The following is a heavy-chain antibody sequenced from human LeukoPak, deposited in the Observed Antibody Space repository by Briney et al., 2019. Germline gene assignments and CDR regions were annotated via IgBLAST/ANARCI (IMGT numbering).Heavy chain of an antibody. CDR2: ISYDGGNK. D-gene: IGHD4-17*01. Sequence: GGSLRLSCAASGFTFSSYAMHWVRQAPGKGLEWGAVISYDGGNKYYADSVKGRFTISRDNSKNTLYLQMNSLRAEDTAVYYCAKDLSAVKTDGPGGDYWGQGTLVTVSS. J-gene: IGHJ4*02. V-gene: IGHV3-30*04. CDR3: AKDLSAVKTDGPGGDY. CDR1: GFTFSSYA.